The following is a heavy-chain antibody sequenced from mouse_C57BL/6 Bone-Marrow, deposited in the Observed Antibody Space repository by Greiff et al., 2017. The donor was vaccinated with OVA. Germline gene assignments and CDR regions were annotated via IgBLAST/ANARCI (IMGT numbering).Heavy chain of an antibody. CDR2: ISSGSSTI. J-gene: IGHJ2*01. D-gene: IGHD1-1*01. CDR3: ARSFHYYGSRRGYFDY. V-gene: IGHV5-17*01. Sequence: EVKLVESGGGLVKPGGSLKLSCAASGFTFSDYGMHWVRQAPEKGLEWVAYISSGSSTIYYADTVKGRFTISRDNAKNTLFLQMTSLRSEDTAMYYCARSFHYYGSRRGYFDYWGQGTTLTVSS. CDR1: GFTFSDYG.